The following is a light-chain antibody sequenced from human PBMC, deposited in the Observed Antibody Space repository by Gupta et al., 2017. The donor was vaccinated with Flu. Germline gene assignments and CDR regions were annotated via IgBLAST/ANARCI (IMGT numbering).Light chain of an antibody. V-gene: IGLV2-23*02. CDR1: SGDVGSYNL. CDR3: CSYAGSNILV. J-gene: IGLJ2*01. Sequence: QSALTQPASVSGSPGQSISISCTGSSGDVGSYNLVSWYQQHPNKAPILIIFDVSQRPSGISHRFSGSKSDNSASLTISGLQAEDEADYYCCSYAGSNILVFGGGTRLTVL. CDR2: DVS.